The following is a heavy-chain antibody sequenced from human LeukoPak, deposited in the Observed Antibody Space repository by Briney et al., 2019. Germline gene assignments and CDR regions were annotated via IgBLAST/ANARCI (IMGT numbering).Heavy chain of an antibody. CDR1: GDSIKTYF. CDR3: ARGGRLRRAFFQD. Sequence: KPSETLSLTCNVSGDSIKTYFWSWIRQPPGKGLEWLGYISHSGSTNYNPSLKSRVTLSMDTSKNQFSLSLTSVTAADTAVYYCARGGRLRRAFFQDWGQGTLVTVSS. V-gene: IGHV4-59*01. D-gene: IGHD3-16*01. J-gene: IGHJ1*01. CDR2: ISHSGST.